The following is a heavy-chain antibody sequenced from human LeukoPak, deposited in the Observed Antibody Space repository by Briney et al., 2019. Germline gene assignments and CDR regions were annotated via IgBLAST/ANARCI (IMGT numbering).Heavy chain of an antibody. J-gene: IGHJ4*02. D-gene: IGHD6-13*01. Sequence: SETLSLTCTVSGGSISSYYWSWIRQPPGKGLEWIGYIYYSGSTNYNPSLKSRVTISVDTSKNQFSLKLSSVTAADTAVYCCARHSGGYSSSTYFDYWGQGTLVTVSS. CDR2: IYYSGST. CDR3: ARHSGGYSSSTYFDY. CDR1: GGSISSYY. V-gene: IGHV4-59*08.